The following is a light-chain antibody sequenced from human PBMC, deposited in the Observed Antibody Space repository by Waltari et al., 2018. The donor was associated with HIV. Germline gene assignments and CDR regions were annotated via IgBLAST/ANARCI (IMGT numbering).Light chain of an antibody. CDR1: SSNIGAGYA. V-gene: IGLV1-40*01. CDR2: GNR. CDR3: QSYDSSLSAPVV. Sequence: QSVPTQPPSVSGAPGQRVTISCTGSSSNIGAGYAVHWYQQLPGTAPKLLIYGNRNRPSGVPDRFSGSKSGTSASLAMTGLQAEDEADDYCQSYDSSLSAPVVFGGGTKLTVL. J-gene: IGLJ2*01.